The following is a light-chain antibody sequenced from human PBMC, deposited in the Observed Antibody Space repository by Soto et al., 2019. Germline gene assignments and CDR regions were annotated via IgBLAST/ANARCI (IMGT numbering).Light chain of an antibody. Sequence: DIQLTPSPSFLSASVGDRVTISCRASHDISTYLAWYQQKPGKAPKIMIYEASTLQSGVPSRFSGSGYGTEFTLTISGLLTEDFATYHCQQLNTLPFTFGQGTRLEIK. CDR3: QQLNTLPFT. V-gene: IGKV1-9*01. CDR2: EAS. J-gene: IGKJ5*01. CDR1: HDISTY.